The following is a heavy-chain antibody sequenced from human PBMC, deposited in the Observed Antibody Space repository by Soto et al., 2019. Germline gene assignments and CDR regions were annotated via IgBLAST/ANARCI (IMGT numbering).Heavy chain of an antibody. J-gene: IGHJ3*02. Sequence: ASVKVSFKASGYTFTSYGISWVRQAPGQGLEWMGWISAYNGNTNYAQKLQGRVTMTTDTSTSTAYMELRSLRSDDTAVYYCARDRYNWNFPDAFDIWGQGTMVTVSS. V-gene: IGHV1-18*01. CDR1: GYTFTSYG. CDR3: ARDRYNWNFPDAFDI. CDR2: ISAYNGNT. D-gene: IGHD1-7*01.